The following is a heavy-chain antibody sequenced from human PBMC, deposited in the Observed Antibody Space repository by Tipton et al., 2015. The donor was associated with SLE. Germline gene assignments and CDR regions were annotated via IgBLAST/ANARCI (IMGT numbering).Heavy chain of an antibody. CDR2: IYYSGST. V-gene: IGHV4-61*08. D-gene: IGHD1-7*01. Sequence: TLSLTCTVSGDSIGSGGYFWNWIRQHPGKGLEWIGYIYYSGSTNYNPSLKSRVTISVDTSKNQFSLKLSSVTAADTAVYYCARVGITGTTWDWYFDLWGRGTLVTVSS. CDR1: GDSIGSGGYF. J-gene: IGHJ2*01. CDR3: ARVGITGTTWDWYFDL.